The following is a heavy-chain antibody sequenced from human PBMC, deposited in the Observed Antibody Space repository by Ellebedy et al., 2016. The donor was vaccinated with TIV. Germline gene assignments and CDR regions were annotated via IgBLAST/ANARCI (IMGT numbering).Heavy chain of an antibody. J-gene: IGHJ4*02. CDR3: AKGTKEYYFDY. Sequence: GESLKISCAASGFTFSSYAMSWVRQAPGKGLEWVSGISGSGGSTYYADSVKGRFTISRDNSKNTLYLQMNSLRAEDTAAYYCAKGTKEYYFDYWGQGTLVTVSS. D-gene: IGHD2-8*01. V-gene: IGHV3-23*01. CDR1: GFTFSSYA. CDR2: ISGSGGST.